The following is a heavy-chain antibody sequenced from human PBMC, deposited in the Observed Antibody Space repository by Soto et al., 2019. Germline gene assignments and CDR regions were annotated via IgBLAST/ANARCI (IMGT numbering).Heavy chain of an antibody. CDR3: AKETGHRGAYDY. Sequence: EVQLLESGGDLVQPGGSLRLSCAASAFTFSSYGMNWVRKAPGKGLEWVSAISASGGNTYYADSVKGRFTISRDNPKNILYLQMTSLRVEDTALYYCAKETGHRGAYDYWGQGTLVTVSS. V-gene: IGHV3-23*01. J-gene: IGHJ4*02. CDR2: ISASGGNT. CDR1: AFTFSSYG. D-gene: IGHD1-26*01.